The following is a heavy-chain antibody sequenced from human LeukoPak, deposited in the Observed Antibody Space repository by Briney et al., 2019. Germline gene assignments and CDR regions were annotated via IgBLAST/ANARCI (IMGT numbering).Heavy chain of an antibody. Sequence: GGSLRLSCAASGFTFDDYGMTWVRQAPGKGLEWVSGINWNGGRTGYADSVKGRFTISRDNSKNTLYLQINSLRAEDTAVYFCAKDRLGGPYFFHYWGQGTLVTVSS. J-gene: IGHJ4*02. D-gene: IGHD3-16*01. V-gene: IGHV3-20*04. CDR3: AKDRLGGPYFFHY. CDR2: INWNGGRT. CDR1: GFTFDDYG.